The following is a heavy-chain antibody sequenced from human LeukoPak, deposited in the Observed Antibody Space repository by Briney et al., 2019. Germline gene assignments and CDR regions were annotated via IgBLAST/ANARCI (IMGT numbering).Heavy chain of an antibody. V-gene: IGHV1-2*02. Sequence: ASVKFSCKASGYTFTNYYMHWVRQAPGPGLDWMGWIDPNSGGTNYAQKFQGRVTMTRDTSISTAYMELSRLRSDDTAVYYCASSRDGYGFDYWGQGTLVTVSS. CDR2: IDPNSGGT. CDR3: ASSRDGYGFDY. D-gene: IGHD5-24*01. CDR1: GYTFTNYY. J-gene: IGHJ4*02.